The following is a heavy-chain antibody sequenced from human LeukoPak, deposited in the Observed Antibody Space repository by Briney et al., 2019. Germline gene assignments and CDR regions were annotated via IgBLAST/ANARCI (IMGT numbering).Heavy chain of an antibody. D-gene: IGHD3-16*01. CDR2: ITDNGNTT. CDR1: GFTFSSYA. V-gene: IGHV3-23*01. J-gene: IGHJ4*02. CDR3: ATLRLSDHFDY. Sequence: GGSLRLSCAASGFTFSSYAMNWVRLSPGKGLEWVSAITDNGNTTYYADSVKGRFTISRDNSKNTLYLQMSSLRAEDTAVYYCATLRLSDHFDYWGRGTLVTVSS.